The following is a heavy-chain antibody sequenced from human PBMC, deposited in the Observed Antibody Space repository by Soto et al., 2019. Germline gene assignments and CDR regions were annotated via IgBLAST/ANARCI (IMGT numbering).Heavy chain of an antibody. Sequence: EVQLVESGGGLVKPGGSLRLSCAASGFTFSSYSMNWVRQAPGKGLEWVSSISSSSSYIYYADSVKGRFTISRDNAKNSLNLQMNSLRAEDTAVYYCAGAVLMVYAIENDYFDYWGQGTLVTVSS. CDR1: GFTFSSYS. V-gene: IGHV3-21*01. CDR2: ISSSSSYI. CDR3: AGAVLMVYAIENDYFDY. D-gene: IGHD2-8*01. J-gene: IGHJ4*02.